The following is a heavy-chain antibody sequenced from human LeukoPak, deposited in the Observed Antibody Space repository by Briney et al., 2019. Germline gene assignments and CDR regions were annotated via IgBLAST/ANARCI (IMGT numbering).Heavy chain of an antibody. CDR2: IYPSGTT. CDR1: GFTFSSYA. CDR3: ADDYGD. V-gene: IGHV4-4*07. D-gene: IGHD4-17*01. Sequence: GSLRLSCAASGFTFSSYAMSWIRQPAGKGLEWIGRIYPSGTTHYNPSLKSRVTMSVDTSKNQFSLKLISVTAADTAVYYCADDYGDWGQGTLVTVSS. J-gene: IGHJ4*02.